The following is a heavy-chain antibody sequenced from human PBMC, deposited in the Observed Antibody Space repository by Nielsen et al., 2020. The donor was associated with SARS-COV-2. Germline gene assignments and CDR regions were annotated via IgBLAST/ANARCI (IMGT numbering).Heavy chain of an antibody. V-gene: IGHV4-30-4*01. Sequence: SETLSLTCTVSGGSISSGDYYWSWIRQPPGKGLEWIGYISYSGSTYYNPSLKSRVTISVDTSKNQFSLKLSSVTAADTAVYYCARERYSYGPKDYWGQGTLVTVSS. D-gene: IGHD5-18*01. J-gene: IGHJ4*02. CDR3: ARERYSYGPKDY. CDR1: GGSISSGDYY. CDR2: ISYSGST.